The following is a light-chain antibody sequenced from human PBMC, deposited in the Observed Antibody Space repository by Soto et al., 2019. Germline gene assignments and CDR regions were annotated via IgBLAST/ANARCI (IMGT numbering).Light chain of an antibody. CDR3: CSYAGSSYYV. V-gene: IGLV2-11*01. J-gene: IGLJ1*01. CDR2: TVT. Sequence: QSALTQPRSVSGSPGQSVTISCTGTSSDIGGYNYVSWYQQHPGKAPKLMIYTVTKRPSGVPDRFSGSKSDNTASLTISGLQADDEADYYCCSYAGSSYYVFGTGTKVTVL. CDR1: SSDIGGYNY.